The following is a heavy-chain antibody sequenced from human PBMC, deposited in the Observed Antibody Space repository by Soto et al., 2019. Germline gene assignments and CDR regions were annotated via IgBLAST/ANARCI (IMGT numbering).Heavy chain of an antibody. CDR1: GGTFSSYA. J-gene: IGHJ4*02. CDR2: IIPIFGTA. D-gene: IGHD6-19*01. Sequence: QVQLVQSGAEVQKPGSSVKVSCKASGGTFSSYAISWVRQAPGQGLEWLGGIIPIFGTANYAQKFQGRVTITADESTSTAYMELSSLRSEDTAVYYCARDSEGIAVAGTSFYFDYWGQGTLVTVSS. CDR3: ARDSEGIAVAGTSFYFDY. V-gene: IGHV1-69*01.